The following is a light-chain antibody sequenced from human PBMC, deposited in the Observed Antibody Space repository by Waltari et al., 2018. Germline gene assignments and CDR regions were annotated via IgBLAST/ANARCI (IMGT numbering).Light chain of an antibody. CDR3: YSYADTCTWV. V-gene: IGLV2-11*01. Sequence: QSALTQPRSVSGSPGQSVTISCTGTSSDIGGYNYVSWYQQHPGKAPKLIIYDVTKRPSGVPDRCSASKSGNTASLTIAGLQADEEADYYCYSYADTCTWVVGGGTKLTVL. J-gene: IGLJ3*02. CDR2: DVT. CDR1: SSDIGGYNY.